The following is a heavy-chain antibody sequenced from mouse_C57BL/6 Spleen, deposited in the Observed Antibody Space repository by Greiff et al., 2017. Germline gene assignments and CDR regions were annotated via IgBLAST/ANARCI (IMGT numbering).Heavy chain of an antibody. CDR1: GYAFSSYW. D-gene: IGHD1-1*01. CDR2: IYPGDGDT. J-gene: IGHJ2*01. V-gene: IGHV1-80*01. Sequence: QVQLQQSGAELVKPGASVKISCKASGYAFSSYWMNWVKQRPGKGLEWIGQIYPGDGDTNYNGKFKGKATLTADKSSSTAYMQLSSLTSEDSAVYFCARSIPPVVAPYFDYWGQGTTLTVSS. CDR3: ARSIPPVVAPYFDY.